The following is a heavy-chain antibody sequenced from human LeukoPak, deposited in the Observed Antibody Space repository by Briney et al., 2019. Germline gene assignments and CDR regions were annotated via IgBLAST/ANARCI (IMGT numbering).Heavy chain of an antibody. D-gene: IGHD3-3*02. Sequence: ASVRVSCKASVYTFTRYDMHWVRQAPGQGLEWMGWMNPNSGNTGYAQKFQGRVTITRNTSISTAYMELSSLRSEDTAVYYCARHFDAFDIWGQGTMVTVSS. CDR1: VYTFTRYD. J-gene: IGHJ3*02. CDR3: ARHFDAFDI. V-gene: IGHV1-8*03. CDR2: MNPNSGNT.